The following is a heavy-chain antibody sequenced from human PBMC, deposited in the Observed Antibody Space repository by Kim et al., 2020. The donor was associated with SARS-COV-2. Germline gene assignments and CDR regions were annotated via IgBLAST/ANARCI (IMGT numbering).Heavy chain of an antibody. CDR1: GASISSSGYY. CDR3: ARHFRGTSIRFLGLFHFDY. D-gene: IGHD2-2*02. J-gene: IGHJ4*02. V-gene: IGHV4-39*01. CDR2: VNYLGTT. Sequence: SETLSLTCTVSGASISSSGYYWAWIAKPPGKGLGWIGGVNYLGTTYYNPSLRSRVTISGDTSKNQFSLKRSSVTAADTAVYYCARHFRGTSIRFLGLFHFDYWGQGTLVTVSS.